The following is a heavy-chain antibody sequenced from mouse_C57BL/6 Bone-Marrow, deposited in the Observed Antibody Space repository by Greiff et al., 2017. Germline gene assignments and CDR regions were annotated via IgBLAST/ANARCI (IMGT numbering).Heavy chain of an antibody. CDR2: INPSSGYT. Sequence: QVQLQQSGAELARPGASVKMSCKASGYTFTSYTLHWVHQRPGQGLEWIGYINPSSGYTKYNQKLKDKATLTADKSSSTAYMQLRSLTSEDSAVYYCSRVLPIDIYGSSYVGSRDFDVWGTGTTVTVSS. J-gene: IGHJ1*03. CDR1: GYTFTSYT. V-gene: IGHV1-4*01. CDR3: SRVLPIDIYGSSYVGSRDFDV. D-gene: IGHD1-1*01.